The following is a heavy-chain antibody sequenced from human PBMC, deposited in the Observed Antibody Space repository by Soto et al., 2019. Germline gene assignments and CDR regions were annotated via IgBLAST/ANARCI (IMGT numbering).Heavy chain of an antibody. CDR1: GGSFSGYY. V-gene: IGHV4-34*01. Sequence: SESLSLTCAVYGGSFSGYYWSWIRQPPGKGLEWIGEINHSGSIKYNPSLKSRVTISVDRSKNQVSLKLSSGTAADTAVYYCARIPRYYYGMDVWGQGTTVTVSS. CDR2: INHSGSI. CDR3: ARIPRYYYGMDV. J-gene: IGHJ6*02.